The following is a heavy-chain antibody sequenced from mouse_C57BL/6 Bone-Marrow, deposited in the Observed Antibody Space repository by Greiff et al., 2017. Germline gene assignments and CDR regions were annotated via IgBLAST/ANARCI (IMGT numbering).Heavy chain of an antibody. CDR1: GFTFSDYY. CDR2: ISNGGGST. Sequence: EVKLMESGGGLVQPGGSLKLSCAASGFTFSDYYMYWVRQTPEKRLEWVAYISNGGGSTYYPDPVKGRFTISRGIAKKALYLQMSRLKSEDTAMYYCARQDYDYAFYAMDYWGQGTSVTVSS. CDR3: ARQDYDYAFYAMDY. D-gene: IGHD2-4*01. V-gene: IGHV5-12*01. J-gene: IGHJ4*01.